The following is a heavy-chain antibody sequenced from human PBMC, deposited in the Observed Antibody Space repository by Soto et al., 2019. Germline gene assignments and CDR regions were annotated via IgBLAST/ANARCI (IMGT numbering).Heavy chain of an antibody. J-gene: IGHJ5*02. CDR3: SRQASGYYYGWFDP. CDR1: GASISSDDYY. Sequence: SETLSLTCTVSGASISSDDYYWSWIRQPPGKGLEWIGYIDYSGNSYYNPSLKSRLTISIDTSKNQLSLKLSSVTAADTAVYYWSRQASGYYYGWFDPWGQGTLVPVPS. D-gene: IGHD3-22*01. CDR2: IDYSGNS. V-gene: IGHV4-30-4*01.